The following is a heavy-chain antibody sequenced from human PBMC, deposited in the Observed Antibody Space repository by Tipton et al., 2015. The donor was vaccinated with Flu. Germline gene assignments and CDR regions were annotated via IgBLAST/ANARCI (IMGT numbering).Heavy chain of an antibody. Sequence: LSLTCAVSGASISSPNWWTWVRQPPGKGLEWIGEIYHTSSTNYNPSLKSRVSISLDKSKNQFSLELNSVTAADTAIYYCARDLGNDFWSGQGWFDPWGQGTLVSVSS. J-gene: IGHJ5*02. CDR2: IYHTSST. CDR3: ARDLGNDFWSGQGWFDP. V-gene: IGHV4-4*02. CDR1: GASISSPNW. D-gene: IGHD3-3*01.